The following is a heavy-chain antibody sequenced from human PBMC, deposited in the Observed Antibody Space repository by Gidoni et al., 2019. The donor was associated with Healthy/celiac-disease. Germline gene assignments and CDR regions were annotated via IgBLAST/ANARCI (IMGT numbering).Heavy chain of an antibody. J-gene: IGHJ4*02. Sequence: QVQLQESGPGLVKPSETLSLTCTVPGYSISSGYYWGWIRQPPGKGLEWIGSIYHSGSTYYNPSLKSRVTISVDTSKNQFSLKLSSVTAADTAVYYCARDRYSSGWYDYWGQGTLVTVSS. D-gene: IGHD6-19*01. CDR3: ARDRYSSGWYDY. CDR2: IYHSGST. V-gene: IGHV4-38-2*02. CDR1: GYSISSGYY.